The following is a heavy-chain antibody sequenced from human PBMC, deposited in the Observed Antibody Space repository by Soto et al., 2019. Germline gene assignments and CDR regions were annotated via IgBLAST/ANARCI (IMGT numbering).Heavy chain of an antibody. V-gene: IGHV4-4*02. J-gene: IGHJ4*02. CDR1: SGSISSSNW. CDR2: IYHSGST. CDR3: ASTGPIAVAALDY. Sequence: SETLSLTCAVSSGSISSSNWWSWVRQPPGRGLEWIGEIYHSGSTNYNPSLKSRVTISVDKSKNQFSLKLSSVTAADTAVYYCASTGPIAVAALDYWGQGTLVTVSS. D-gene: IGHD6-19*01.